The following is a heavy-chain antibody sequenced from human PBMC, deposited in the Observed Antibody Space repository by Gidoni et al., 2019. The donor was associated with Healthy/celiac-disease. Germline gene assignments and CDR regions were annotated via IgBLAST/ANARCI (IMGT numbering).Heavy chain of an antibody. Sequence: QVQLVQSGAEVKKPGSSVKVYCKASGGTFSSYASSWVRQAPGQGLEWMGGIIPICGTANYAQKFQGRVTITADESTSTAYMELSSLRSEDTAVYYCARGGGNYFPRWFDPWGQGTLVTVSS. V-gene: IGHV1-69*01. J-gene: IGHJ5*02. D-gene: IGHD4-4*01. CDR3: ARGGGNYFPRWFDP. CDR2: IIPICGTA. CDR1: GGTFSSYA.